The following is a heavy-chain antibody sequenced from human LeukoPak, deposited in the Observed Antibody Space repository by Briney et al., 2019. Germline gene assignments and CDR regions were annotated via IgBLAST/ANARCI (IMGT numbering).Heavy chain of an antibody. J-gene: IGHJ3*01. Sequence: GGSLRLSCAASGFTFSDSAMSWVRQAPGKGLEWVSLISFSGANTHYADSVKGRFTISRDNSKDTLYLLMNSLRAEDTAIYYCARDIQLSTWGLGTMVTVSS. CDR1: GFTFSDSA. V-gene: IGHV3-23*01. CDR3: ARDIQLST. CDR2: ISFSGANT. D-gene: IGHD5-24*01.